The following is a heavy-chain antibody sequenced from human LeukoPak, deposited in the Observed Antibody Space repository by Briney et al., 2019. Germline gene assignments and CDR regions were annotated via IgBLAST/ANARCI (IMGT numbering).Heavy chain of an antibody. J-gene: IGHJ5*02. CDR1: GGSISSSCYY. V-gene: IGHV4-39*01. CDR2: IYYSGST. CDR3: ASLAYCGGDCHDNWFDP. D-gene: IGHD2-21*02. Sequence: ASETLSLTCTVSGGSISSSCYYWGWIRQPPGKGLEWIGSIYYSGSTYYNPSLKSRVTISVDTSKNQFSLKLSSVTAADTAVYYCASLAYCGGDCHDNWFDPWGQGTLATVSS.